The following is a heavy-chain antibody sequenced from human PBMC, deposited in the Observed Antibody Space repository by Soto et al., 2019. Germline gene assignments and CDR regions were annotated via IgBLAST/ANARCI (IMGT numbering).Heavy chain of an antibody. D-gene: IGHD2-2*01. CDR3: ASGIVLVPAAEDYYYYGMDV. CDR2: MNPNSGNT. J-gene: IGHJ6*02. Sequence: QVQLVQSGAEVKKPGASVKVSCKASGYTFTSYDINWVRQATGQGLEWMGWMNPNSGNTGYAQQFQGRVTMTRNTSISTAYMELSSLRSEDTAVYYCASGIVLVPAAEDYYYYGMDVWGQGTTVTVSS. V-gene: IGHV1-8*01. CDR1: GYTFTSYD.